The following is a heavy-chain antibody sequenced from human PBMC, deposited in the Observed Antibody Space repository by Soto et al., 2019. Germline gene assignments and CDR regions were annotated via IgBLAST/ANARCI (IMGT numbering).Heavy chain of an antibody. CDR1: GFTFSSYA. Sequence: GESLKISCAASGFTFSSYAMSWVRQAPGKGLEWVSAISGSGGSTYYADSVKGRFTISRDNSKNTLYLQMNSLRAEDTAVYYCAKDLGSGSSPYYYYYMDVWGKGTTVTVSS. CDR3: AKDLGSGSSPYYYYYMDV. D-gene: IGHD1-26*01. V-gene: IGHV3-23*01. J-gene: IGHJ6*03. CDR2: ISGSGGST.